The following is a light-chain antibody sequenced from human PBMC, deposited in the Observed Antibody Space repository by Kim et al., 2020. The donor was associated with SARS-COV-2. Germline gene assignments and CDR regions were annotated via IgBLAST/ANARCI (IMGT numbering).Light chain of an antibody. Sequence: DIQMTQSPSTLSASVGDRVTITCRASQTISTYLAWYQQKPGKAPKILIYKASSLESEVPSRFSGSGSGTEFTLTISSLQPDDFATYYCQQNQSYWTFGQGTKVDIK. CDR1: QTISTY. J-gene: IGKJ1*01. CDR3: QQNQSYWT. V-gene: IGKV1-5*03. CDR2: KAS.